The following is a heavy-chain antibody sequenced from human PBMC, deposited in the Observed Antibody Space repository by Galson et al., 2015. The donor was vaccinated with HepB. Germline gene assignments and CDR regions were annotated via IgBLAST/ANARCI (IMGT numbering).Heavy chain of an antibody. CDR2: IYHSGST. J-gene: IGHJ5*02. CDR1: GGSISSSNW. Sequence: SETLSLTCAVSGGSISSSNWWSWVRQPPGKGLEWIGEIYHSGSTNYNPSLKSRVTISVDKSKNQFSLKLSSVTAADAAVYYCARDAGIAAAGNNWFDPWGQGTLVTVSS. CDR3: ARDAGIAAAGNNWFDP. D-gene: IGHD6-13*01. V-gene: IGHV4-4*02.